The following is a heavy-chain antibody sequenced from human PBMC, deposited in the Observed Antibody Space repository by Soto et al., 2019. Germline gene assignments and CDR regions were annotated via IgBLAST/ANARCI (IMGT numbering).Heavy chain of an antibody. D-gene: IGHD6-13*01. J-gene: IGHJ4*02. Sequence: QVQLRESGPGLVKPSQTLSLTCTVSGGSINSGGYYWNWLRQHPGKVLEWIGYMYYSGSTYYNPFLRRRVIISADTSENHFSLKLSSVTYADTAVYFCARGYRQAGYSSSWVFDYWGQGTLVNVSS. CDR3: ARGYRQAGYSSSWVFDY. V-gene: IGHV4-31*03. CDR1: GGSINSGGYY. CDR2: MYYSGST.